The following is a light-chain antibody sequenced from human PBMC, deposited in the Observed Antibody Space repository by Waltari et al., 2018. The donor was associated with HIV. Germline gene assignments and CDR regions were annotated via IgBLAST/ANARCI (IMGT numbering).Light chain of an antibody. CDR3: QQSYTTPLT. CDR2: AAS. CDR1: QSISRY. Sequence: DIQMTQSPSSLSASVGDTVTITCRASQSISRYLNWYQQKPGEAPKFLIYAASRLQSGIPSRFSGSGSGTDFTLTITSLQPEDFAIYYCQQSYTTPLTFGPGTKVDIK. J-gene: IGKJ3*01. V-gene: IGKV1-39*01.